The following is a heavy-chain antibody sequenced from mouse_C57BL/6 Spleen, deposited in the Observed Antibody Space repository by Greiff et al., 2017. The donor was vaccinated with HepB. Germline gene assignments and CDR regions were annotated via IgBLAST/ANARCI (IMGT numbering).Heavy chain of an antibody. Sequence: EVNLVESGGGLVKPGGSLKLSCAASGFTFSDYGMHWVRQAPEKGLEWVAYISSGSSTIYYADTVKGRFTISRDNAKNTLFLQMTSLRSEDTAMYYCARDYYGSSYGYYAMDYWGQGTSVTVSS. J-gene: IGHJ4*01. CDR3: ARDYYGSSYGYYAMDY. V-gene: IGHV5-17*01. CDR1: GFTFSDYG. D-gene: IGHD1-1*01. CDR2: ISSGSSTI.